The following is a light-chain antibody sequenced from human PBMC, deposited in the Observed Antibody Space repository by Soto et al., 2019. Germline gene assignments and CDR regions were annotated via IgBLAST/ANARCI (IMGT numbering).Light chain of an antibody. V-gene: IGLV2-14*01. CDR1: SSDVGGYNY. Sequence: QSALTQPASVSGSPGQSITISCTGTSSDVGGYNYVSWYQQQAGKAPKLIIHEVTNRPSGISDRFSDSKSGNTASLTISGLQAEDESDYYCSSFATSGTTVIFGGGTKVTVL. CDR3: SSFATSGTTVI. J-gene: IGLJ2*01. CDR2: EVT.